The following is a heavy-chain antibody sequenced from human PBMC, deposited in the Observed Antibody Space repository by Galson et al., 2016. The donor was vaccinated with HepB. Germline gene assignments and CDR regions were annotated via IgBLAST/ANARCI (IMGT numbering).Heavy chain of an antibody. D-gene: IGHD5-18*01. CDR1: GGTFSSYA. CDR2: ITPIFGTA. Sequence: SVTVSCKASGGTFSSYAISWVRQAPGQGLEWMGAITPIFGTADSAQKFQGRVTITADKSTSTSYMELSSLRSEDTAVYYCARGDTAIVASFLDYWGQGTLVTVSS. J-gene: IGHJ4*02. CDR3: ARGDTAIVASFLDY. V-gene: IGHV1-69*06.